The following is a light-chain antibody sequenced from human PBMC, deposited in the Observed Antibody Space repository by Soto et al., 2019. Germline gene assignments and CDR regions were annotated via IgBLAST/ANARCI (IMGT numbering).Light chain of an antibody. Sequence: QSVLTQPASVSGSPGQSITISCTGTSRDVGGYNYVSWHQQHPGKAPKVIITEVSNRPSGVSNRFSGSKSGNTASLTISGLQAEDEADYYCSSYISSSTLVVFGGGTKLTV. V-gene: IGLV2-14*01. CDR1: SRDVGGYNY. CDR3: SSYISSSTLVV. J-gene: IGLJ2*01. CDR2: EVS.